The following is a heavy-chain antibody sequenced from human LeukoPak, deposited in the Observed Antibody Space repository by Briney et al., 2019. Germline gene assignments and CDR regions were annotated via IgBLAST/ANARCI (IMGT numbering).Heavy chain of an antibody. Sequence: GASVKVSCKASGYTFTSYYMHWVRQAPGQGLEWMGIINPSGGSTSYAQKFQGRVTMTRDTSTSTVFMELSSLRSEDTAVYYCATDLAGYRDMDYWGQGTLVTVPS. V-gene: IGHV1-46*01. CDR3: ATDLAGYRDMDY. CDR2: INPSGGST. D-gene: IGHD3-16*02. CDR1: GYTFTSYY. J-gene: IGHJ4*02.